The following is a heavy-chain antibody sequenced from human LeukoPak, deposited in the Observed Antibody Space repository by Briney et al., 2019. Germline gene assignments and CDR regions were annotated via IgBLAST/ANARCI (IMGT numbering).Heavy chain of an antibody. CDR3: ASDPPGYSSGGDY. CDR2: ISSSSSYI. D-gene: IGHD6-19*01. V-gene: IGHV3-21*01. J-gene: IGHJ4*02. Sequence: GGALRLSCSASGFTVSSYSMNWVRQAPGKGLEGVSSISSSSSYIYYADSVKGRFTISRDNAKNSLYLQLNSLRHEDTAVYYCASDPPGYSSGGDYWGQGTLVTVSS. CDR1: GFTVSSYS.